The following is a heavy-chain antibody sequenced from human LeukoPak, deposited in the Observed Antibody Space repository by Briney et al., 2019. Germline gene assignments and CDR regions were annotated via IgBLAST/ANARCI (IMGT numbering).Heavy chain of an antibody. D-gene: IGHD6-13*01. CDR3: ARESSLGYSNSWFDY. Sequence: SETLSLTCTVSGGSISRYYWSWIRQPAGKGLEWIGRIYSDGTITYNPSLQSRLTMSIDTSKNQFSLKLTSVTAADTAVYYCARESSLGYSNSWFDYWGQGTLVTVSS. J-gene: IGHJ4*02. V-gene: IGHV4-4*07. CDR2: IYSDGTI. CDR1: GGSISRYY.